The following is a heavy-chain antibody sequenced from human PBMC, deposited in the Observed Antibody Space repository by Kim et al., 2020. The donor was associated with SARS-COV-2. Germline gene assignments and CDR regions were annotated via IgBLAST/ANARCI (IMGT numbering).Heavy chain of an antibody. D-gene: IGHD2-15*01. J-gene: IGHJ4*02. CDR1: GGTFSSYA. CDR2: IIPIFGTA. Sequence: SVKVSCKASGGTFSSYAISWVRQAPGQGLEWMGGIIPIFGTANYAQKFQGRVTITADESTSTAYMELSSLRSEDTAVYYCASPPYCSGGSCGLSPADYGDYSLVYWGQGTLVTVSS. CDR3: ASPPYCSGGSCGLSPADYGDYSLVY. V-gene: IGHV1-69*13.